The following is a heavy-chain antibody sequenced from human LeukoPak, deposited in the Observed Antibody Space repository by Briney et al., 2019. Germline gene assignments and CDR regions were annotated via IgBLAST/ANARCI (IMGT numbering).Heavy chain of an antibody. CDR1: GFTFSSYG. J-gene: IGHJ3*02. Sequence: GRSLTLSRAASGFTFSSYGMHWVRQAPGKGLEWVAVIWFDGSNKDYANSVKGRFTISRDNSKNTLYLQMNSLRAEDTAVYYCASFVSDAFDIWGQGTMVTVSS. D-gene: IGHD3-3*01. CDR3: ASFVSDAFDI. CDR2: IWFDGSNK. V-gene: IGHV3-33*01.